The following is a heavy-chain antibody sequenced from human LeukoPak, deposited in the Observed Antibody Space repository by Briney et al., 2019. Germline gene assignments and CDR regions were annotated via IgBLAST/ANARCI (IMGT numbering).Heavy chain of an antibody. CDR2: IYYSGST. CDR3: ARGGSDGCFDP. J-gene: IGHJ5*02. V-gene: IGHV4-59*01. CDR1: GGSISPYY. Sequence: PSETLSLTCSVSGGSISPYYWSWIRQPPGKGLEWIGYIYYSGSTNYNPSLKSRVTISVDTSKKQYSLRLSSVTAADTAVYYCARGGSDGCFDPWGQGTLVIVSS. D-gene: IGHD3-16*01.